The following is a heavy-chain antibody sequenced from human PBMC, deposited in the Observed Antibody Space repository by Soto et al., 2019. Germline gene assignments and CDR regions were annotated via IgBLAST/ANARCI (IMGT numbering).Heavy chain of an antibody. CDR2: INHSGST. CDR1: GGSCGVYY. J-gene: IGHJ4*02. D-gene: IGHD2-2*01. Sequence: SETLSLTCSVYGGSCGVYYWSWIRQPPGKGLEWIGEINHSGSTNYNPSLKSRVTISVDTSKNQFSLKLSSVTAADTAVYYCARGGVVVPAAHAPFDYWGQGTLVTVSS. CDR3: ARGGVVVPAAHAPFDY. V-gene: IGHV4-34*01.